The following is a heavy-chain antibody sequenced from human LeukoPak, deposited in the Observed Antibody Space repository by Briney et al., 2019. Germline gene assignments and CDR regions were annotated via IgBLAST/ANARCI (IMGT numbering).Heavy chain of an antibody. J-gene: IGHJ4*02. CDR2: INPSGGST. Sequence: GASVKVSCKASGYTFTSYYMHWVRQAPGQGLEWMGIINPSGGSTSYAQKFQGRVTMTEDTSTDTAYMELSSLRSEDTAVYYCASGRGVIKQWLYYWGQGTLVTVSS. D-gene: IGHD6-19*01. CDR3: ASGRGVIKQWLYY. CDR1: GYTFTSYY. V-gene: IGHV1-46*01.